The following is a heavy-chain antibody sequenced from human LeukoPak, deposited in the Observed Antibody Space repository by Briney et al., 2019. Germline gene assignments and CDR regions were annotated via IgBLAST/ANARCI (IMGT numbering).Heavy chain of an antibody. J-gene: IGHJ5*02. CDR1: GGSISSSSYY. Sequence: SETLSLTCTVSGGSISSSSYYWGWIRQPPGKGLEWIGSIYYSGSTYYNPSLKSRVTISVDTSKNQFSLKLSSVTAADTAVYYCARNHEYYGSGIYDRWGQRTLGTVSS. V-gene: IGHV4-39*01. D-gene: IGHD3-10*01. CDR3: ARNHEYYGSGIYDR. CDR2: IYYSGST.